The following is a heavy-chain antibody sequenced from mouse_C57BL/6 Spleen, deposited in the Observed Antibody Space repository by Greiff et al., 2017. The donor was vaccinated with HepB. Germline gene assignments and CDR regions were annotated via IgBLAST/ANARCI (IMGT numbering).Heavy chain of an antibody. CDR1: GYTFTDYY. J-gene: IGHJ3*01. V-gene: IGHV1-26*01. D-gene: IGHD1-1*01. CDR3: ARKNYYGSSPWFAY. Sequence: EVQLQQSGPELVKPGASVKISCKASGYTFTDYYMNWVKQSHGKSLEWIGDINPNNGGTSYNQKFKGKATLTVDKSSSTAYMELRSLTSEDSAVYYCARKNYYGSSPWFAYWGQGTLVTVSA. CDR2: INPNNGGT.